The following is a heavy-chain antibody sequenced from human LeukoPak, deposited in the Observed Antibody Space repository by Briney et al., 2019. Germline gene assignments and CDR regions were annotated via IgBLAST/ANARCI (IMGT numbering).Heavy chain of an antibody. CDR1: GFIFSSYT. D-gene: IGHD6-19*01. V-gene: IGHV3-21*01. CDR3: AGLAVAGTRPFDY. Sequence: GGSLRLSCAASGFIFSSYTMNWVRQAPGKGLEWVSSITSSSSYIYYADSVKGRFTISRDNAKDSLYLLMNSLRAEDTAVYYCAGLAVAGTRPFDYWGQGTLVTVSS. CDR2: ITSSSSYI. J-gene: IGHJ4*02.